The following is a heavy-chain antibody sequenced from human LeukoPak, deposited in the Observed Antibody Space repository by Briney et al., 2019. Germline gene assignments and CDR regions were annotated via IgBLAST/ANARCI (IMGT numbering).Heavy chain of an antibody. CDR1: GFTFSTYA. CDR3: AKDKGAVTGTFDY. V-gene: IGHV3-23*01. D-gene: IGHD1-14*01. Sequence: SGGSLRLSCAASGFTFSTYAMSWVRQAPGKGLEWVSGLTGGGGGTSYADSVNRRFTISRDNSKNTLYLQMNSLRAEDTAVYYCAKDKGAVTGTFDYWGQGTLDTVSS. J-gene: IGHJ4*02. CDR2: LTGGGGGT.